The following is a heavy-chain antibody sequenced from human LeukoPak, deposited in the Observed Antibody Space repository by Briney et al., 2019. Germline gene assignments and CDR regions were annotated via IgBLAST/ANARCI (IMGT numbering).Heavy chain of an antibody. CDR3: ARHNRVTMVRGVIVYYYYYMDV. J-gene: IGHJ6*03. CDR2: TYYRSKWYN. CDR1: GDSVSSNSAA. D-gene: IGHD3-10*01. V-gene: IGHV6-1*01. Sequence: SQTLSLTCAISGDSVSSNSAAWNWIRQSPSRGLEWLGRTYYRSKWYNDYAVSVKSRVTINPDTSKNQFSLQLNSVTPEDTAVYYCARHNRVTMVRGVIVYYYYYMDVWGKGTTVTISS.